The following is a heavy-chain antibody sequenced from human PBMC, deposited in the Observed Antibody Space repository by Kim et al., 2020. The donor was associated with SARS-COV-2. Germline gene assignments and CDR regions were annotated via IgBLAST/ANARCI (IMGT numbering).Heavy chain of an antibody. CDR1: GFTFSSYA. CDR2: ISGSGGST. J-gene: IGHJ4*02. D-gene: IGHD5-18*01. V-gene: IGHV3-23*01. Sequence: GGSLRLSCAASGFTFSSYAMSWVRQAPGKGLEWVSAISGSGGSTYYADSVKGRFTISRDNSKNTLYLQMNSLRAEDTAVYYCAKDYLGYGYVENSATDYWGQGTLVTVSS. CDR3: AKDYLGYGYVENSATDY.